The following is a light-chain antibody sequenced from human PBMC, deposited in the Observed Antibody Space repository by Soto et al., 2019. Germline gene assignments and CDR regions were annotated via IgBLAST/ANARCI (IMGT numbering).Light chain of an antibody. CDR3: QQANTFALT. CDR1: QSVSSY. J-gene: IGKJ4*01. CDR2: DAS. V-gene: IGKV3-11*01. Sequence: EIVLTQSPATLSLSPGERATLSCRASQSVSSYLAWYQQKPGQAPRLLIYDASNRATGIPARFSGSGSGTDFTLTISSLQPEDFATYYCQQANTFALTFGGGTKVEIK.